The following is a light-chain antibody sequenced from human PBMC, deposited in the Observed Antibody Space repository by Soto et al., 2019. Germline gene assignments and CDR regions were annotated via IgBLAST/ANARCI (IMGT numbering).Light chain of an antibody. CDR3: QQRSNWPLT. Sequence: DIVLTQSPATLSLSPGERATLSCRASQSVSSNLAWYQQKPGQDPRLLIYDASNRATGIPARFSGSGSGTDFTLTTSSLEPEDFAVYYCQQRSNWPLTFGGGTKVAIK. V-gene: IGKV3-11*01. CDR1: QSVSSN. J-gene: IGKJ4*01. CDR2: DAS.